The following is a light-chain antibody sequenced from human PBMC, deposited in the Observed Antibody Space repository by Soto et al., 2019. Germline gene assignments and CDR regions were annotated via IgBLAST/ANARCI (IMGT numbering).Light chain of an antibody. V-gene: IGLV2-23*02. CDR1: SSDVRSYNL. J-gene: IGLJ1*01. Sequence: SALTRGAAGSGSPGQTITIACTGGSSDVRSYNLASRYHHHPRNAPKLKIYQVSKRPSAVSNRFSGYKSRNTVYLTIQELQADDEAEYYCCPYALSTSLYDFGTGPKLTVL. CDR2: QVS. CDR3: CPYALSTSLYD.